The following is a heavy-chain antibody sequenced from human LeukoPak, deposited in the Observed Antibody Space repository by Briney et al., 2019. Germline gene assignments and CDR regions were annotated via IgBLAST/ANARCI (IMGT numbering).Heavy chain of an antibody. CDR3: ASAQYSSGSVYYFDY. J-gene: IGHJ4*02. Sequence: GESLKISCKGSGYSFSTYWIGWVRQMPGKGLEWMGIIYPADSDTRYSPSFQGQVTISADKSISTACLQWDTLRASDTAMYYCASAQYSSGSVYYFDYWGQGTLVTVSS. CDR1: GYSFSTYW. CDR2: IYPADSDT. V-gene: IGHV5-51*01. D-gene: IGHD6-19*01.